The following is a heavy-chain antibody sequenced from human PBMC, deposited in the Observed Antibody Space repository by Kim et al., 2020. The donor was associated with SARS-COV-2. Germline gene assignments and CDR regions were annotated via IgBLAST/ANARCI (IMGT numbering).Heavy chain of an antibody. V-gene: IGHV4-34*01. D-gene: IGHD3-16*02. CDR3: ARGLGADYIWGSYRSRAF. CDR2: INHSGST. Sequence: SETLSLTCAVYGGSFSGYYWSWIRQPPGKGLEWIGEINHSGSTNYNPSLKSRVTISVDTSKNQFSLKLSSVTAADTAVYYCARGLGADYIWGSYRSRAF. J-gene: IGHJ3*01. CDR1: GGSFSGYY.